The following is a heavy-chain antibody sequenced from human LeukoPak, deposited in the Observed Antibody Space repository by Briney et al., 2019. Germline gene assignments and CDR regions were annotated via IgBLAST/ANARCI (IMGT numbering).Heavy chain of an antibody. V-gene: IGHV3-48*03. J-gene: IGHJ6*04. CDR3: ASEGEYSGYDYYYYYGMDV. Sequence: PGGSLRLSCAASGFTFSSYEMNWVRQAPGKGLEGVSYISSSGSTIYYADSVKGRFTISRDNAKNSLYLQMNSLRAEDTAVYYCASEGEYSGYDYYYYYGMDVWGKGTTVTVSS. CDR1: GFTFSSYE. CDR2: ISSSGSTI. D-gene: IGHD5-12*01.